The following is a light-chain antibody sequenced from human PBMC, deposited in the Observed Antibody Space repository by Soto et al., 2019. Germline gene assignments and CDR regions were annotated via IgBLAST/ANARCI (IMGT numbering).Light chain of an antibody. CDR2: GAS. J-gene: IGKJ1*01. CDR1: HSVRSS. V-gene: IGKV3D-15*01. Sequence: EIVMTQSPATLSVSPGERATLSCRASHSVRSSLAWYQQKPGQAPRLLIYGASNRATGIPDRFSGSGSGTDFTLTISRLEPEDFAVYYCQQYNTSPRTFGQGTKVDIK. CDR3: QQYNTSPRT.